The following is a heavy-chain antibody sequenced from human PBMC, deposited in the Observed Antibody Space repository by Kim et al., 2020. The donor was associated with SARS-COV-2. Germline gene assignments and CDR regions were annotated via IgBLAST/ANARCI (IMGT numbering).Heavy chain of an antibody. Sequence: RSGTRPHDANSVKGRFTISRDNSRNTRYLQMNSLRAEDTAVYFCLAGFRGYWGQGTLVTVSS. CDR3: LAGFRGY. J-gene: IGHJ4*02. CDR2: RSGTRP. D-gene: IGHD3-10*01. V-gene: IGHV3-23*05.